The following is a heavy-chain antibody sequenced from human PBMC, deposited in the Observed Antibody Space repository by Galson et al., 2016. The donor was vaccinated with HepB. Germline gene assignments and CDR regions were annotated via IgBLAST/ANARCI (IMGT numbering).Heavy chain of an antibody. CDR2: ISYHGTNK. J-gene: IGHJ3*02. CDR1: GFSFSIYA. CDR3: ARERGQTYMREAFAT. V-gene: IGHV3-30*04. D-gene: IGHD1-1*01. Sequence: SLRLSCAASGFSFSIYAMHWVRQAPGKGLEWVSVISYHGTNKYYADSVKGRFTISRDNSKNTLYLQMNSLRSEDTAVYYCARERGQTYMREAFATWGQGTMVTVS.